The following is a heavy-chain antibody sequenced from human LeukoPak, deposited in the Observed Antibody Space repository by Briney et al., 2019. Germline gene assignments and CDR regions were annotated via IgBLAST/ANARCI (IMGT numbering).Heavy chain of an antibody. D-gene: IGHD2-15*01. CDR1: GGSISSSNW. CDR2: IYHSGST. V-gene: IGHV4-4*02. Sequence: PSETLSLTCAVSGGSISSSNWWSWVRQPPGKGLEWIGEIYHSGSTNYNPSLKSRVTISVDKSKNQFSLKLSSVPAADTAVYYCAPLSGGSSPVGPWGQGTLVTVSS. CDR3: APLSGGSSPVGP. J-gene: IGHJ5*02.